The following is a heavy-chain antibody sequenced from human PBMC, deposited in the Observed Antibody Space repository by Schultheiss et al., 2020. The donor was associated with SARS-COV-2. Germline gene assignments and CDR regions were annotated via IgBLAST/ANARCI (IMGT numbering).Heavy chain of an antibody. CDR1: GGSISSYY. J-gene: IGHJ6*02. Sequence: SETLSLTCTVSGGSISSYYWSWIRQPPGKGLEWIGYIYHSGSTYYNPSLKSRVTISVDTSKNQFSLKLSSVTAADTAVYYCARGEGLLWFGELLYYYGMDVWGQGTTVTVSS. CDR2: IYHSGST. D-gene: IGHD3-10*01. CDR3: ARGEGLLWFGELLYYYGMDV. V-gene: IGHV4-59*01.